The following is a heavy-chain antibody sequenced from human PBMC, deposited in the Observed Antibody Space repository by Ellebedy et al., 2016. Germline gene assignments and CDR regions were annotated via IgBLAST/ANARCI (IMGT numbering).Heavy chain of an antibody. CDR3: TTAVFIVGAFFDY. J-gene: IGHJ4*02. V-gene: IGHV1-8*01. D-gene: IGHD1-26*01. CDR1: GYTFTSYD. Sequence: ASVKVSXXASGYTFTSYDINWVRQATGQGLEWMGWMNPNSGNTGYAQKFQGRVTMTRNTSISTAYMELSSLRSEDTAVYYCTTAVFIVGAFFDYWGQGTLVTVSS. CDR2: MNPNSGNT.